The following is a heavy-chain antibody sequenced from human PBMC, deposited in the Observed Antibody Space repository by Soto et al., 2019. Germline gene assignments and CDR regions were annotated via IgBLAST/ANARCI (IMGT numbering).Heavy chain of an antibody. CDR2: ISGSGGST. J-gene: IGHJ4*02. Sequence: EVQLLESGGGLVQPGGSLRLSCAASGFTFSSYAMSWVRQAPGKGLEWVSAISGSGGSTYYADSVKGRFTISRDHYKNTPYLQMNSLRAEDTAVYYCTPSPTPHNYFDCWGQGTLVTVSS. V-gene: IGHV3-23*01. CDR1: GFTFSSYA. CDR3: TPSPTPHNYFDC.